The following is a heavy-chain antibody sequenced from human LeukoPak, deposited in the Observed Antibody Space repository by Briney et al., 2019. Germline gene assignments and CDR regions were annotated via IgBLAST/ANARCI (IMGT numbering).Heavy chain of an antibody. J-gene: IGHJ4*02. CDR1: GFTFSSYG. CDR2: ISGSGGST. Sequence: PGGTLRLSCAASGFTFSSYGMSWVRQAPGKGLEWVSAISGSGGSTYYADSVKGRFTISRDNSKNTLYQQMNSLRAEDTAVYYCAKVSDFWSGYYTDDYWGQGTLVTVSS. V-gene: IGHV3-23*01. D-gene: IGHD3-3*01. CDR3: AKVSDFWSGYYTDDY.